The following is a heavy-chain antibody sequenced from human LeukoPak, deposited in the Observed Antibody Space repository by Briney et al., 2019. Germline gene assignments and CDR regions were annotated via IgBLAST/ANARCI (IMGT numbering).Heavy chain of an antibody. CDR2: IYSSGRT. Sequence: SETLSLTCTVSGGSISNYYWSWIRQPAGKRLEWLGRIYSSGRTNYNPSLESRVTVSVDTSKNQFSLKLSSVTAADTAVYYCAREHMVRGVINRWGQGALVTVSS. J-gene: IGHJ4*02. CDR3: AREHMVRGVINR. CDR1: GGSISNYY. V-gene: IGHV4-4*07. D-gene: IGHD3-10*01.